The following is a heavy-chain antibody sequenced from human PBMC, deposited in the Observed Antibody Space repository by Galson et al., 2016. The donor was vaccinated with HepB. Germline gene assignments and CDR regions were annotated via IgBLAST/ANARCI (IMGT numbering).Heavy chain of an antibody. Sequence: SLRLSCAASGFTFSNYAMSWVRQAPGKGLEWVSGISGSGGSTYYADSVKGRFTISRDNSKNTLYLQMNSLRAEDTAVYYCARDLSGPDHWGQGTQVTVSP. CDR1: GFTFSNYA. CDR3: ARDLSGPDH. J-gene: IGHJ4*02. CDR2: ISGSGGST. V-gene: IGHV3-23*01.